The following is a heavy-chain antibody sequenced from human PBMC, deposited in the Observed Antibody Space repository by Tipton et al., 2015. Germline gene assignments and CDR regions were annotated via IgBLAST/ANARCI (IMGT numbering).Heavy chain of an antibody. V-gene: IGHV4-59*12. CDR1: GGSISSDY. CDR2: IHYTGTT. J-gene: IGHJ3*02. Sequence: TLSLTCTVSGGSISSDYWSWIRQTPGKGLEWIAYIHYTGTTYYNPSLKSRVTLLLDTSKNQFSLKLISVTAADTAVYYCASRYYGSSPGARDAFDIWGQGAVVTVSS. D-gene: IGHD3-10*01. CDR3: ASRYYGSSPGARDAFDI.